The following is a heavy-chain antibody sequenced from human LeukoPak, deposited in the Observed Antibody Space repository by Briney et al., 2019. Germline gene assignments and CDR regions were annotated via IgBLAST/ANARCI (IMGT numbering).Heavy chain of an antibody. D-gene: IGHD1-26*01. CDR2: IYTSGST. V-gene: IGHV4-4*07. J-gene: IGHJ3*02. Sequence: KPSETLSLTCTVSGGSISSYYWSWIRQPAGKGLEWIGRIYTSGSTNYNPSLKSRVTISVDTSKNQFSLKLSSVTAADTAVYYCARGDIVGAIPDAFDIWGQGTMVTVSS. CDR3: ARGDIVGAIPDAFDI. CDR1: GGSISSYY.